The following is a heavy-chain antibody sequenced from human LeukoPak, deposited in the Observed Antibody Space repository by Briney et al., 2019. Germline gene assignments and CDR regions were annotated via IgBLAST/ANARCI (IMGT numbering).Heavy chain of an antibody. D-gene: IGHD1-26*01. Sequence: PGRSLRLSCAASGFTFDDYAMHWVWQAPGKGLEWVSGISWNSGSIGYADSVKGRFTISRDNAKDTLYLHMNSLTAEDTAVYYCARGAKWAYYFDYWGQGTLVTVSS. V-gene: IGHV3-9*01. J-gene: IGHJ4*02. CDR1: GFTFDDYA. CDR3: ARGAKWAYYFDY. CDR2: ISWNSGSI.